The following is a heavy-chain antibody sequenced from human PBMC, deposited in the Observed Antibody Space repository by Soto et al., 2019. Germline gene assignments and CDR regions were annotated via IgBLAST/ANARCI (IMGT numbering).Heavy chain of an antibody. J-gene: IGHJ3*02. V-gene: IGHV4-59*08. CDR1: GGSISSYY. Sequence: PSETLSLTCTVSGGSISSYYWSWIRQPPGKGLEWIGYIYYSGSTNYNPSLKSRVTISVDTSKNQFSLKLSSVTAAGTAVYYCARRGPAYYDFWSGYYDAFDIWGQGTMVTVSS. D-gene: IGHD3-3*01. CDR2: IYYSGST. CDR3: ARRGPAYYDFWSGYYDAFDI.